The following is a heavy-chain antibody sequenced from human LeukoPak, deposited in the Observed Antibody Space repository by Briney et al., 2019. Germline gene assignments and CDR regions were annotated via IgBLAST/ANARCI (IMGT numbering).Heavy chain of an antibody. CDR3: ARRFRWGPLSCAFDI. CDR1: GGSISSSSYY. CDR2: INHSGST. Sequence: RSSETLSLTCTVSGGSISSSSYYWGWIRQPPGKGLEWIGEINHSGSTNYNPSLKSRVTISVDTSKNQFSLKLSSVTAADTAVYYCARRFRWGPLSCAFDIWGQGTMVTVSS. V-gene: IGHV4-39*07. J-gene: IGHJ3*02. D-gene: IGHD4-23*01.